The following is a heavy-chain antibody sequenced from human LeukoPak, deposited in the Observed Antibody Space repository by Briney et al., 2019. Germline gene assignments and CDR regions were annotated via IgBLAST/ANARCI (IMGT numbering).Heavy chain of an antibody. CDR3: ARDRNSGGWYTPAGYYYGMDV. D-gene: IGHD6-19*01. J-gene: IGHJ6*02. Sequence: GGSLRLSCAASGFTFSDYYMSWLRQAPGKGLEWVSYISSSGSTIYYADSVKGRFTISRDNAKNSLYLQMNSLRGEDTAVYYCARDRNSGGWYTPAGYYYGMDVWGQGTKVTVSS. V-gene: IGHV3-11*01. CDR1: GFTFSDYY. CDR2: ISSSGSTI.